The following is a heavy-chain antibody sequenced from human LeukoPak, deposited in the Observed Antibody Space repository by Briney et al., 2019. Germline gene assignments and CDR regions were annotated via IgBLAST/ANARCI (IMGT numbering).Heavy chain of an antibody. Sequence: SETLSLTCTVSGGSVSSYYWSWIRQPPGKGLEWIGYMYYSGSTNYNPSLKSRVTISVDTSKKQFSLRLSSVTAADTAVYYCARAPGGYGSGSRGAFDNWGQGTMVTVSS. V-gene: IGHV4-59*02. CDR2: MYYSGST. J-gene: IGHJ3*02. CDR3: ARAPGGYGSGSRGAFDN. CDR1: GGSVSSYY. D-gene: IGHD3-10*01.